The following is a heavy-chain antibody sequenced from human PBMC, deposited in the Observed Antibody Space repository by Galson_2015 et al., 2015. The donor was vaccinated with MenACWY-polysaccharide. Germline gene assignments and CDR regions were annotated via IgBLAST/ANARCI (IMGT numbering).Heavy chain of an antibody. Sequence: SLRLSCAASGFTFSSYGTIWVRQAPGKGLEWVSSLSGSGGSTYYADSVKGRFTISRDNSKNALYLQMDSLRAEDTAVYYCAKGAGYNPRAYFDYWGQGTLVTVSS. D-gene: IGHD5-24*01. CDR3: AKGAGYNPRAYFDY. J-gene: IGHJ4*02. CDR1: GFTFSSYG. CDR2: LSGSGGST. V-gene: IGHV3-23*01.